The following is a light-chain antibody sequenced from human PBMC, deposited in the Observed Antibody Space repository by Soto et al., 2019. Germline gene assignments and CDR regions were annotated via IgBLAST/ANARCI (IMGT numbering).Light chain of an antibody. J-gene: IGKJ4*01. CDR1: QSVGGN. CDR2: GAS. Sequence: EIVMTQSPPTLSVSPGERVTLSCRVSQSVGGNVAWYQQRPGQAPRLLISGASTRASGVPARISGSGYGTEFTLTISSLLAEDIGVYYCQQYYNWPPLTSGGGTKVEIK. V-gene: IGKV3-15*01. CDR3: QQYYNWPPLT.